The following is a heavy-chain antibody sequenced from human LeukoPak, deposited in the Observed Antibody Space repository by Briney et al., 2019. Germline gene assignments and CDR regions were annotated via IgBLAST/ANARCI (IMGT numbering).Heavy chain of an antibody. Sequence: PGGSLRLSCAASGFTFSSYSMNWVRQAPGKGLEWVSSISSSSSYIYYADSVKGRFTISRDSAKNSLYLQMNSLRAEDTAVYYCARVAEGVIGHFDYWGQGTLVTVSS. J-gene: IGHJ4*02. CDR2: ISSSSSYI. CDR3: ARVAEGVIGHFDY. CDR1: GFTFSSYS. V-gene: IGHV3-21*01. D-gene: IGHD2-21*01.